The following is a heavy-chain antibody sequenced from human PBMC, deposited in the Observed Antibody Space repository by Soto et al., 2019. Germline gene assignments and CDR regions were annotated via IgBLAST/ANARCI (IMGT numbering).Heavy chain of an antibody. CDR3: ARTPRGAGTFDY. J-gene: IGHJ4*02. D-gene: IGHD2-15*01. CDR2: ISSNTCNGNK. CDR1: GYNFNRYD. V-gene: IGHV1-18*01. Sequence: QVQLVQSGAEVKKPGASVKVSCNPSGYNFNRYDISWVRQAPGQGLEWMGWISSNTCNGNKKYAQKFQGRATMTTDTSTTTAYMELRSLRSDDTAVYYCARTPRGAGTFDYWGPGTLVTVSS.